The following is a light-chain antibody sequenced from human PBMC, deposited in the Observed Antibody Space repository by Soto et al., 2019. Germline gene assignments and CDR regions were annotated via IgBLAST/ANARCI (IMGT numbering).Light chain of an antibody. J-gene: IGLJ2*01. CDR1: SSDVGGYNY. CDR2: DVS. V-gene: IGLV2-14*01. CDR3: CSYTSSSTLDVV. Sequence: QSALTQPASVSGSPGQSITISCTGTSSDVGGYNYVSWYQQHPGKAPKLMIYDVSNRPSGVSNRFSGSKSGNTASLTISGLHSEDEADYYCCSYTSSSTLDVVFVGGTKLTVL.